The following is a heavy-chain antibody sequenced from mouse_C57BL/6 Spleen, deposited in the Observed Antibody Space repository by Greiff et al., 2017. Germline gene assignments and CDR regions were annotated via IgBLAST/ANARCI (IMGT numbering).Heavy chain of an antibody. J-gene: IGHJ4*01. CDR1: GYTFTSYW. Sequence: VQLQQPGAELVRPGTSVKLSCKASGYTFTSYWMHWVKQRPGQGLEWIGVIDPSDSYTNYNQKFKGKATLTVDTSSSTAYMQLSSLTSEDSAVYYCARGGYEGDYYAMDYWGQGTSVTVSS. V-gene: IGHV1-59*01. CDR3: ARGGYEGDYYAMDY. D-gene: IGHD2-2*01. CDR2: IDPSDSYT.